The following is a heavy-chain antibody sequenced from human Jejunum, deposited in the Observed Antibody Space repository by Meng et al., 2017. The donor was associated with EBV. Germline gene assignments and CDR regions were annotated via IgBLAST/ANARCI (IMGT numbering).Heavy chain of an antibody. V-gene: IGHV4-39*01. CDR1: GDSISSSSYY. D-gene: IGHD5-12*01. J-gene: IGHJ4*02. CDR2: IYYSGNT. Sequence: QLQLQESGPGLVKPSXXLSLTGXVSGDSISSSSYYWGWIRLPPGKGLEWIGSIYYSGNTYYSSSLKSRVTISVDTSKNQFSLKLSSVTAADTAVYYCARGLVVAATSHNYDDWGQGTLVTVSS. CDR3: ARGLVVAATSHNYDD.